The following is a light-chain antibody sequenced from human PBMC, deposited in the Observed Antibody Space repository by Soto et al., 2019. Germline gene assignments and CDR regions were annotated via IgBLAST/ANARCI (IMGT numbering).Light chain of an antibody. CDR2: DVS. V-gene: IGLV2-14*03. CDR3: SSYIIRSTSYV. CDR1: SSDIDVGVYNY. Sequence: QSALTQPASVSGSPGQSITISCTATSSDIDVGVYNYVSWYQHHPGKAPKLMIYDVSNRPSGVSNRFSGSKSGDTASLTISGLQAEDEADYYCSSYIIRSTSYVFGTGTKLTVL. J-gene: IGLJ1*01.